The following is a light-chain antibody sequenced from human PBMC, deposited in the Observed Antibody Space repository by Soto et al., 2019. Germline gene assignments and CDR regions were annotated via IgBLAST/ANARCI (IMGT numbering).Light chain of an antibody. V-gene: IGLV3-9*01. CDR2: RDR. J-gene: IGLJ2*01. CDR1: NIGSKS. Sequence: SYERTQPLSVSVALGQTARMTCGGNNIGSKSVQWYQQKPGQAPVLVIYRDRNRPSGIPERFSGSNSGNTATLTISRAQAGDEADYYCQVWDSSLGVFGGGTKLTVL. CDR3: QVWDSSLGV.